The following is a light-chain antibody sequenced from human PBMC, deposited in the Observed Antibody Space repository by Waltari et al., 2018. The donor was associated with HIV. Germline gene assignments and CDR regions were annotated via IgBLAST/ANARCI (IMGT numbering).Light chain of an antibody. CDR1: SSNIGSNS. Sequence: QSVLTQPPSASGTPGHRVTTSCSGSSSNIGSNSLYWYQQVHEATPKLLIYRHDQRPSGVPDRFSGSKSGTSASLAISGLRSEDEADYYCAVWDDSLSGWVFGGGTKLTVL. V-gene: IGLV1-47*01. CDR3: AVWDDSLSGWV. J-gene: IGLJ3*02. CDR2: RHD.